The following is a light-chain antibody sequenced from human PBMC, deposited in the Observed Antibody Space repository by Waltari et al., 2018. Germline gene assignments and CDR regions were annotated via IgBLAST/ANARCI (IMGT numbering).Light chain of an antibody. CDR3: QQANRFPWT. J-gene: IGKJ1*01. CDR2: AAS. CDR1: QGLSSW. V-gene: IGKV1-12*01. Sequence: DIQMTQSRSSVSASVRDRLTITCRASQGLSSWLAWYQQKPGKAPKLLIYAASNLQSGVPSRFSGSGSATDFRLTIRGLQPEDFATYYCQQANRFPWTFGQGTKVEIK.